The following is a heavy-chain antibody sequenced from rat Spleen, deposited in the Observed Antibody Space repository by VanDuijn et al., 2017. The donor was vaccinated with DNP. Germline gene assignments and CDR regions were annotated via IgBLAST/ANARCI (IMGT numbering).Heavy chain of an antibody. CDR2: IWGYGTT. V-gene: IGHV2-32*01. Sequence: QVQLKESGPGLVQPSQTLSLTCTVSGFSLTNYHIHWVRQPPGKGLEWVGAIWGYGTTDYDSTLRSRLSISKDTSKSQVFLQMNSLQPEDTATYYCASTLVNYGTYGYYAMDAWGQGTSVTVSS. CDR1: GFSLTNYH. CDR3: ASTLVNYGTYGYYAMDA. D-gene: IGHD1-3*01. J-gene: IGHJ4*01.